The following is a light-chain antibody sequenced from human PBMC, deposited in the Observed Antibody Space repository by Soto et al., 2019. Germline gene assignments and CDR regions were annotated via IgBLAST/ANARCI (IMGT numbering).Light chain of an antibody. V-gene: IGKV3-20*01. CDR2: GAS. CDR1: QSVSSY. CDR3: QQHDSSPWT. J-gene: IGKJ1*01. Sequence: EIVLTQSPGTLSLSPGERATLSCRASQSVSSYLAWYQQKPGQAPRLLIYGASSRATGIPDRFSGSGSGTDFTLTISRLEPEDFAVYFCQQHDSSPWTFGQGTKVEI.